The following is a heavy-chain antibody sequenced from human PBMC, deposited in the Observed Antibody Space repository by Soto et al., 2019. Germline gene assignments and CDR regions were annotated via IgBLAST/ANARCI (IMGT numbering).Heavy chain of an antibody. CDR2: IVVGSGNT. V-gene: IGHV1-58*01. CDR3: AAEVGATHYYGMDV. J-gene: IGHJ6*02. CDR1: GFTFTSSA. Sequence: ASVKVSCKASGFTFTSSAVQWVRQARGQRLEWIGWIVVGSGNTNYAQKFQERVTITRDMSTSTAYMELSSLRSEDTAVYYCAAEVGATHYYGMDVWGQGTTATVSS. D-gene: IGHD1-26*01.